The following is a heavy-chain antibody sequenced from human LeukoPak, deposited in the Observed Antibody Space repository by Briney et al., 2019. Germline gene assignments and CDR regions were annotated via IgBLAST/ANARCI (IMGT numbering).Heavy chain of an antibody. D-gene: IGHD2-15*01. Sequence: KTSETLSLTCTVSGGSISSYYWSWIRQPPGKGLEWIGYIYYSGSTNYNPSLKSRVTISVDTSKNQFSLKLSSVTAADTAVYYCARVAARGYAFDIWGQGTMVTVSS. CDR2: IYYSGST. J-gene: IGHJ3*02. V-gene: IGHV4-59*01. CDR1: GGSISSYY. CDR3: ARVAARGYAFDI.